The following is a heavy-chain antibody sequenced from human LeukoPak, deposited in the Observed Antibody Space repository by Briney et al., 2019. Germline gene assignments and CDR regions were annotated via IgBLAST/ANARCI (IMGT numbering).Heavy chain of an antibody. CDR2: IKQDGSEK. CDR3: ARESIVVTIFPYFDY. Sequence: GGSLRLSCAASGFTFSSYWMSWVRQAPGKGLEWVANIKQDGSEKYYVDSVKGRFTISRDNAKNSLYLQMNSLRAEDTAVYYCARESIVVTIFPYFDYWGQGTLVTVSS. J-gene: IGHJ4*02. CDR1: GFTFSSYW. V-gene: IGHV3-7*01. D-gene: IGHD5-12*01.